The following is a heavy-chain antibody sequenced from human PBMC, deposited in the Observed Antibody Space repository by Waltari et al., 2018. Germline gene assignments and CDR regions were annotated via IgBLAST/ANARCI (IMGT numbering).Heavy chain of an antibody. CDR2: INPSGGGT. CDR1: GYTFTDFS. V-gene: IGHV1-46*01. J-gene: IGHJ4*02. CDR3: AGAGTTLSWGVAE. D-gene: IGHD3-10*01. Sequence: QVQLVQSGAEVKRPGAAVKVSCQASGYTFTDFSLHWVRQAPGQGREWMGIINPSGGGTNYTQNDQDRVTMTRETTATTVYMELGGLRCEDAAVYYCAGAGTTLSWGVAEWGQGTLVSVAS.